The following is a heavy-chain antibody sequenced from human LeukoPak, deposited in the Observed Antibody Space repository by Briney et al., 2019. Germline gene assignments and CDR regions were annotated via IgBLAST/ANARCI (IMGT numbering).Heavy chain of an antibody. CDR3: EKSLQVIVGATTKWVAFDI. D-gene: IGHD1-26*01. CDR2: ISGDGGST. CDR1: GFTFDAYA. V-gene: IGHV3-43*02. J-gene: IGHJ3*02. Sequence: GGSLRPSCAAPGFTFDAYAMHWVRYAPGKGLEWVPPISGDGGSTYYADSVKGRFTISRDNSKNSLYLQMNSLRTADTALDYCEKSLQVIVGATTKWVAFDIWGQGTMVIVSS.